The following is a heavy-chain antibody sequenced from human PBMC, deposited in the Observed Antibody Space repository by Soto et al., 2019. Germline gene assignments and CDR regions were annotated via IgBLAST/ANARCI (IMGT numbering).Heavy chain of an antibody. D-gene: IGHD1-20*01. V-gene: IGHV4-30-4*01. CDR1: GDSISTVDYF. J-gene: IGHJ5*01. CDR2: IYKSATT. Sequence: SETLSLTCSVSGDSISTVDYFWAWIRQPPGQALEYIGYIYKSATTYYNPSFESRVAISLDTSKSQFSLNVTSVTAADTAVYFCARGRYCLTGRCFSNWIDSWGQGTLVTVSS. CDR3: ARGRYCLTGRCFSNWIDS.